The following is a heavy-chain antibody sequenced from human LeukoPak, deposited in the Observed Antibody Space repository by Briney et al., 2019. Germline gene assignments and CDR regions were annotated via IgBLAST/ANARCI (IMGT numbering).Heavy chain of an antibody. Sequence: ASVKVSCKASGYTFTGYYMHWVRQAPRQGLEWMGRINPNSGGTNYAQKFQGRVTMTRDTSISTAYMELSRLRSDDTAVYYCARASIAAALSLDYWGQGTLVTVSS. CDR2: INPNSGGT. V-gene: IGHV1-2*06. CDR3: ARASIAAALSLDY. J-gene: IGHJ4*02. D-gene: IGHD6-13*01. CDR1: GYTFTGYY.